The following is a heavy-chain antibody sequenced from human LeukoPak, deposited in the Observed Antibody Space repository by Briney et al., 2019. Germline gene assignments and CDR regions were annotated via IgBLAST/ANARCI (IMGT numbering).Heavy chain of an antibody. J-gene: IGHJ6*02. CDR2: IYHGGSS. CDR3: ARVTLRYYYGSWGMDV. V-gene: IGHV4-4*02. Sequence: SGTLSLTCAVSGGSIISSSWWSWVRQSPGKGLEWIGEIYHGGSSNYNPSLKSRVTISVDKSKNQFSLNLASVTAADTAVYYCARVTLRYYYGSWGMDVWGQGTTVAVSS. D-gene: IGHD3-10*01. CDR1: GGSIISSSW.